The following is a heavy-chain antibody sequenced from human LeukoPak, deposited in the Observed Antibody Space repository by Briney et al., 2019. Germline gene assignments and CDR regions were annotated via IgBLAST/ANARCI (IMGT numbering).Heavy chain of an antibody. CDR3: ARVEEGYGSGRRENFYYYYMDV. J-gene: IGHJ6*03. D-gene: IGHD3-10*01. CDR1: GGSISSYY. V-gene: IGHV4-59*01. Sequence: SETLSLTCTVSGGSISSYYWSWIRQPPGKGLEWIGYIHYSGSTNYNPSLKSRVTISVDTSKNQFSLKLTSVTAADTAVYYCARVEEGYGSGRRENFYYYYMDVWGKGTTVTISS. CDR2: IHYSGST.